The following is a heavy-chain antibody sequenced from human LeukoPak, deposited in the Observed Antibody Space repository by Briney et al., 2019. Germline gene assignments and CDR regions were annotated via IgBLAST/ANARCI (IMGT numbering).Heavy chain of an antibody. CDR2: ISSSSSYI. CDR1: GFTFGSYS. Sequence: GGSLRLSCAASGFTFGSYSMNWVRQAPGKGLEWVSSISSSSSYIYYADSVKGRFTISRDNAKNSLYLQMNSLRAEDTAAYYCAREEYSGSYYYDYWGQGTLVTVSS. J-gene: IGHJ4*02. V-gene: IGHV3-21*01. D-gene: IGHD1-26*01. CDR3: AREEYSGSYYYDY.